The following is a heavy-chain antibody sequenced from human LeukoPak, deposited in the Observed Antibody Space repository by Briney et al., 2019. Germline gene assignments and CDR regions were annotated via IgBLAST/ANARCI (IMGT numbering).Heavy chain of an antibody. V-gene: IGHV4-39*01. Sequence: SETLSLTCTVSGGSISSSYYYWGWIRQPPGKGLEWIGSIYYSGSTDYNPTLKSRVTISVDTSKSQFSLNLSSVTAADTAVYYCVRGSTLRHYQYWGQGTLVTVSS. CDR1: GGSISSSYYY. CDR3: VRGSTLRHYQY. J-gene: IGHJ4*02. CDR2: IYYSGST. D-gene: IGHD3-16*01.